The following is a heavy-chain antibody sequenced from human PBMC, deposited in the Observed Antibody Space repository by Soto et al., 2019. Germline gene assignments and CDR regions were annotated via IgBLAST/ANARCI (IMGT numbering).Heavy chain of an antibody. V-gene: IGHV3-23*01. CDR2: ISGGGGSTYYA. CDR3: AREIVVARGASYFDY. CDR1: GFTFSSYA. Sequence: QPGGSLRLSCAASGFTFSSYAMSWVRQAPGKGLEWVSVISGGGGSTYYAYYADSVKGRFTISRDNAKNSLYLQMNSLRAEDTAVYYCAREIVVARGASYFDYWGPGTLVTVSS. J-gene: IGHJ4*02. D-gene: IGHD2-2*01.